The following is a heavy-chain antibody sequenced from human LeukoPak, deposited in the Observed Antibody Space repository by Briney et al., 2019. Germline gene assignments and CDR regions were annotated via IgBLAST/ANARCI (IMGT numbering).Heavy chain of an antibody. CDR1: GFTFNIYW. D-gene: IGHD3-22*01. Sequence: PGGSLRLSCAASGFTFNIYWMTWVRQAPGKGLEWVANIRQDGSDKYYVDSVKGRFTISRDNAKNSLYLQMNSLRAEDTALYYCAKGGGYYYDSSGPSDVWGKGTTVTISS. V-gene: IGHV3-7*03. CDR3: AKGGGYYYDSSGPSDV. CDR2: IRQDGSDK. J-gene: IGHJ6*04.